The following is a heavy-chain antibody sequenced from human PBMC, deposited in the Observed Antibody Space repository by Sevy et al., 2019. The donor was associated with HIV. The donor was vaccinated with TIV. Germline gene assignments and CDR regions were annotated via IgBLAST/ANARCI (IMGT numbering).Heavy chain of an antibody. CDR2: IYRGGST. D-gene: IGHD5-18*01. Sequence: GGSLRLSCAASGFTVSSNYMSWVRQAPGKGLEWVSVIYRGGSTYYAGSVKGRFTISRDHSKNTLYLQMNSLRAEDTAVDYCAGARGGYSYGYYYYYGMDVWGQGTTVTVSS. J-gene: IGHJ6*02. CDR1: GFTVSSNY. CDR3: AGARGGYSYGYYYYYGMDV. V-gene: IGHV3-53*01.